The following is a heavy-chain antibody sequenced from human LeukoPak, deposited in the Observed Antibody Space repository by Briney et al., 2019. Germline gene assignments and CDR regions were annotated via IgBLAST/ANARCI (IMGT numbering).Heavy chain of an antibody. CDR3: ANTYGDFTHDAFDI. J-gene: IGHJ3*02. V-gene: IGHV3-23*01. Sequence: GGSLRLSCAASGFTFASYAMTWVRQAPGKGLEWVSAVSGSGGSTYYADSVKGRFTISRDNSKNTLYLQMNSLRAEDTAVYYCANTYGDFTHDAFDIWGQGTMVTVSS. CDR1: GFTFASYA. CDR2: VSGSGGST. D-gene: IGHD4-17*01.